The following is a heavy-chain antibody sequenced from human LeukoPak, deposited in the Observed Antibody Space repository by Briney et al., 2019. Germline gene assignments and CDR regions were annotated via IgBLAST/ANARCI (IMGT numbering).Heavy chain of an antibody. CDR2: INPSGGST. CDR3: ARAKRNGFDI. Sequence: ASVKVSCKVSGYTLTELSMHWVRQAPGQGLEWMGIINPSGGSTSYAQKFQGRVTMTRDMSTSTDYMELSSLRSEDTAVYYCARAKRNGFDIWGQGTMVTVSS. V-gene: IGHV1-46*01. J-gene: IGHJ3*02. CDR1: GYTLTELS.